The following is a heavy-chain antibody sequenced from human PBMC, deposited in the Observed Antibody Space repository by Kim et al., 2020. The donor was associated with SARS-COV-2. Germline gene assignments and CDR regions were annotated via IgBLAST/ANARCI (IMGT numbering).Heavy chain of an antibody. CDR2: INPSGGST. D-gene: IGHD3-22*01. CDR1: GYTFTSYY. CDR3: ARDGISYDSSGYYFDY. Sequence: ASVKVSCKASGYTFTSYYMHWVRQAPGQGLEWMGIINPSGGSTSYAQKFQGRVTMTRDTSTSTVYMELSSLRSEDTAVYYCARDGISYDSSGYYFDYWGQGTLVTVSS. V-gene: IGHV1-46*01. J-gene: IGHJ4*02.